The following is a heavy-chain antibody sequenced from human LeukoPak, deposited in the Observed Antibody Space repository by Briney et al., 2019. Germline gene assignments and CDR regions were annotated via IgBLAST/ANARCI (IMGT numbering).Heavy chain of an antibody. V-gene: IGHV4-39*01. D-gene: IGHD3-10*01. J-gene: IGHJ4*02. CDR2: IYYSGST. CDR3: ARQESGSGSYSVGY. CDR1: GDSISSSSSY. Sequence: SETLSLTCTVSGDSISSSSSYWGWIRQPPGEGLEWIGSIYYSGSTYYNPSLKSRVTISVDTSKNQFSLKLSSVTAADTAVYYCARQESGSGSYSVGYWGQGTLVTVSS.